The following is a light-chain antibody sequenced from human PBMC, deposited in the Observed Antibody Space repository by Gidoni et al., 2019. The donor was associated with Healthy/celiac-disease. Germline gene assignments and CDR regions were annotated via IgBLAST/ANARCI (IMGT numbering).Light chain of an antibody. Sequence: DVVMTQSPLSLHVTLGQPASISCRSSQSLVYSDGNTYLNWFQQRPGHSPRGLIYQVSNRDSRVPYRFGGSGSGTDFTLKISRVEAEDVGVYYCMQGTNWPPVTFGQGTKVEIK. CDR2: QVS. J-gene: IGKJ1*01. CDR3: MQGTNWPPVT. V-gene: IGKV2-30*01. CDR1: QSLVYSDGNTY.